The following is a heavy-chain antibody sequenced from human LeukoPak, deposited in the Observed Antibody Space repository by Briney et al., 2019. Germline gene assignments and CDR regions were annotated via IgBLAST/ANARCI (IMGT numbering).Heavy chain of an antibody. V-gene: IGHV4-39*01. CDR3: ARVSGYCGDGVCRFDY. J-gene: IGHJ4*02. D-gene: IGHD2-8*01. Sequence: PSETLSLTCTVSGGSIISSSFYWVWIRQPPGKGLEYIGSFSDSGSAYYNPSLESRAIISVDMSKSQFSLKLTSVTAADTAVYYCARVSGYCGDGVCRFDYWGRGTLVTVSS. CDR2: FSDSGSA. CDR1: GGSIISSSFY.